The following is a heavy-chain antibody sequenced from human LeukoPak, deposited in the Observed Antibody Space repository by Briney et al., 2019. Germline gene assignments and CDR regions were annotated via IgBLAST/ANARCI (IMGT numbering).Heavy chain of an antibody. Sequence: GGSLRLSCAASGFTFSSYAMHWVRQAPGKGLEYVSAISSNGGSTYYANSVKGRFTISRDNSKNTLYLQMGSLRAEDMAVYYCASWGSSPARGDYSGQRTLVTVSS. D-gene: IGHD6-13*01. J-gene: IGHJ4*02. CDR1: GFTFSSYA. CDR3: ASWGSSPARGDY. CDR2: ISSNGGST. V-gene: IGHV3-64*01.